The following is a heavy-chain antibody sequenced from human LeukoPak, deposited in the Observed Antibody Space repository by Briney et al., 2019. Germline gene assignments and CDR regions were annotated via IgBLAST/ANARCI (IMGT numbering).Heavy chain of an antibody. CDR2: IYTSGST. Sequence: PSETLSLTCAVYGGSFSGYYRSWIRQPAGKGLEWIGRIYTSGSTNYNPSLKSRVTISVDTSKNQFSLKLSSVTAADTAVYYCARRGNYYDSSGYPGFFDYWGQGTLVTVSS. J-gene: IGHJ4*02. CDR1: GGSFSGYY. CDR3: ARRGNYYDSSGYPGFFDY. D-gene: IGHD3-22*01. V-gene: IGHV4-59*10.